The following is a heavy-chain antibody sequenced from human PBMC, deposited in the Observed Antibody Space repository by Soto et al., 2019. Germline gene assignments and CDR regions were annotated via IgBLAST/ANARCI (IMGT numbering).Heavy chain of an antibody. CDR1: GFTFSTYG. CDR3: ARAVGPFDY. V-gene: IGHV3-33*01. CDR2: IWYDGSIK. Sequence: QVQLVESGGGVVQPGGSLRLSCAASGFTFSTYGLHWVRQAPGKGLEWVAVIWYDGSIKYYSDSVKGRFTISRDNSKNTLYLQMKSLRAEDTAIYYCARAVGPFDYWGQETLVTVSS. J-gene: IGHJ4*02.